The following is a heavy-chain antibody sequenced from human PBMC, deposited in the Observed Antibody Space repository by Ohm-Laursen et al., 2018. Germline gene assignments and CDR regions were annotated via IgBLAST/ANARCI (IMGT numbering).Heavy chain of an antibody. V-gene: IGHV4-34*01. Sequence: SETLSLTCAVYGGSFSGYYWSWIRQPPGKGLEWIGEINHSGSTNYNPSLKSRVTISVDTSKNQFSLKLSSVTAADTAVYYCARGYDSSGYYGDYYYGMDVWGQGTTVTVSS. D-gene: IGHD3-22*01. CDR2: INHSGST. CDR3: ARGYDSSGYYGDYYYGMDV. CDR1: GGSFSGYY. J-gene: IGHJ6*02.